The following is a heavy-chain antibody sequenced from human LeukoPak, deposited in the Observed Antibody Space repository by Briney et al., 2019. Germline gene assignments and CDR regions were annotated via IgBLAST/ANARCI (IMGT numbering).Heavy chain of an antibody. CDR1: GYTLTELS. D-gene: IGHD3-16*02. V-gene: IGHV1-46*01. CDR2: INPSGGST. Sequence: ASVKVSCKVSGYTLTELSMHWVRQAPGQGLEWMGIINPSGGSTSYAQKFQGRVTMTRDTSTSTVYMELSSLRSEDTAVYYCARVGYYDYVWGSYRSTPPDYWGQGTLVTVSS. J-gene: IGHJ4*02. CDR3: ARVGYYDYVWGSYRSTPPDY.